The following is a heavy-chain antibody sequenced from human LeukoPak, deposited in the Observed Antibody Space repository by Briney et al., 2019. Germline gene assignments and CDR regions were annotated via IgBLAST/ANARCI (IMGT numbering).Heavy chain of an antibody. CDR2: IYLYGTT. CDR3: ASFERLRLRGSDY. CDR1: IGSISSSKW. D-gene: IGHD5-12*01. Sequence: PSETLSLTCSVSIGSISSSKWWSWVRQSPVEGLEWIGEIYLYGTTNYNPSFTSRVTMSVDRSRNQFSLKLTSVTAADTAVYFCASFERLRLRGSDYWGQGALVIVSS. V-gene: IGHV4-4*02. J-gene: IGHJ4*02.